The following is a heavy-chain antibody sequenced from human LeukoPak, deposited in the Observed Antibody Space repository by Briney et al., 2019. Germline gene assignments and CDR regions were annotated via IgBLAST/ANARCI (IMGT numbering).Heavy chain of an antibody. V-gene: IGHV1-2*02. CDR2: INPNDVYT. D-gene: IGHD2-2*01. J-gene: IGHJ4*02. CDR1: GYTFTDYY. Sequence: ASVKVCCKASGYTFTDYYMHWVRQAPGQGFEWMGWINPNDVYTNYAQKFQGRVTMTRDTSISTAHMEVSRLRSDDTAVYYCARANFLYCSSTTCLFDYWGQGTLVTVSS. CDR3: ARANFLYCSSTTCLFDY.